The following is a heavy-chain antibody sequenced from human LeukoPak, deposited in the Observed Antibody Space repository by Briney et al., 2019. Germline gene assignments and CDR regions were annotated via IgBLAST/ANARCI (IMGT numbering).Heavy chain of an antibody. CDR2: IIPIFGTA. CDR3: ARVQAPYYYDSSGVGNAFDI. J-gene: IGHJ3*02. V-gene: IGHV1-69*05. CDR1: GGTFSSYA. Sequence: ASVKVSCKASGGTFSSYAISWVRQAPGQGLEWMGGIIPIFGTANYAQKFQGRVTITRDTSASTAYMELSSPRSEDTAVYYCARVQAPYYYDSSGVGNAFDIWGQGTMVTVSS. D-gene: IGHD3-22*01.